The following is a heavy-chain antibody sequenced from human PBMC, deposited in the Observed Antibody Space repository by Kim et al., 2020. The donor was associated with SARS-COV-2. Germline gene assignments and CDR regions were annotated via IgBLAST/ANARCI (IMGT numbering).Heavy chain of an antibody. CDR3: ARHHTTVAYKYYYYGMDV. Sequence: SETLSLTCTVSGGSISSSSYYWGGIRQPPGKGLEWFGSIYYSGSTYYNPSLKSRATISVDPAKNQFSLKLSSVTAADTAVYYCARHHTTVAYKYYYYGMDVWGQGTTVTVSS. D-gene: IGHD4-17*01. CDR1: GGSISSSSYY. CDR2: IYYSGST. V-gene: IGHV4-39*01. J-gene: IGHJ6*02.